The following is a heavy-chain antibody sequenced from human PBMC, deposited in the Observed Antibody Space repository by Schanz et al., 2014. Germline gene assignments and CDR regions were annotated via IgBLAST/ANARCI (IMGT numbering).Heavy chain of an antibody. CDR1: GFSFSTYA. CDR3: ARDGRKYSSGTLDYFDN. D-gene: IGHD6-25*01. V-gene: IGHV3-30*04. J-gene: IGHJ4*02. Sequence: QVQLVESGGGVVQCGRSLRLSCAASGFSFSTYAMHWVRQAPGKGLEWVAVISYGGSDKYYTSSVKGHFTISRDDSKNTLYLQMNSLRAEDTAIYYCARDGRKYSSGTLDYFDNWGQGTLVTVSS. CDR2: ISYGGSDK.